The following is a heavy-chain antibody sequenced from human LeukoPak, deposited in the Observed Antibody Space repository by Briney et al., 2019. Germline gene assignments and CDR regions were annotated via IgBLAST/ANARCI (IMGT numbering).Heavy chain of an antibody. V-gene: IGHV3-7*01. Sequence: PGGSLRLSCAASGFTFSSYWMSWVRQAPGKGLEWVANIKQDGSEKYYVDSVKGRFTISRDNAKNSLYLQMNSLRAEDTAVYYCARAVGSPSPGAAFDIWGQGTMVTVSS. J-gene: IGHJ3*02. CDR1: GFTFSSYW. D-gene: IGHD1-26*01. CDR3: ARAVGSPSPGAAFDI. CDR2: IKQDGSEK.